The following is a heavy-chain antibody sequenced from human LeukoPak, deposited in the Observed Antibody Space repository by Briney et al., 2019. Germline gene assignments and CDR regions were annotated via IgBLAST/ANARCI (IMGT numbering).Heavy chain of an antibody. Sequence: SETLSLTCTVSGGSISNYYWSWIRQAPGKGLEWIGYIYYSGTTKYNPSLMSRVTISVDTSKYQFSLRLSSVAAGDTAVYYCARHGGSYFYYWGQGTLVTVSS. D-gene: IGHD1-26*01. CDR1: GGSISNYY. J-gene: IGHJ4*02. CDR2: IYYSGTT. CDR3: ARHGGSYFYY. V-gene: IGHV4-59*08.